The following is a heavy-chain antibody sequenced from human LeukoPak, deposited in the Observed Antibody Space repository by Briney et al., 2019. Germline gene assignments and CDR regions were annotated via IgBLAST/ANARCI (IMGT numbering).Heavy chain of an antibody. Sequence: PGGSLRLSCAASGFTFSSYAMHWVRQAPGKGLEWVAVISYDGSNKYYADSVKGRFTISRDNSKNTLYLQMNSLRAEDTAVYYCATQPYGDYWFGGYGVVDYWGQGTLVTVSS. CDR2: ISYDGSNK. CDR3: ATQPYGDYWFGGYGVVDY. CDR1: GFTFSSYA. V-gene: IGHV3-30-3*01. J-gene: IGHJ4*02. D-gene: IGHD3-10*01.